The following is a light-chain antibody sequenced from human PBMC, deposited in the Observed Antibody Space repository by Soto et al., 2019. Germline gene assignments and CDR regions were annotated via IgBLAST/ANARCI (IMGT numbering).Light chain of an antibody. CDR2: LGS. CDR1: QSLRQTNGYNF. Sequence: DIVMTQSPLSLPVTPGEPASISCRSSQSLRQTNGYNFLDWYLQKPGQSPQLLIYLGSNRASGVTDRFSGSGSGTDFTLKISRVEAEDVGVYYCMQALQTRPNTFGQGTKLEIK. J-gene: IGKJ2*01. V-gene: IGKV2-28*01. CDR3: MQALQTRPNT.